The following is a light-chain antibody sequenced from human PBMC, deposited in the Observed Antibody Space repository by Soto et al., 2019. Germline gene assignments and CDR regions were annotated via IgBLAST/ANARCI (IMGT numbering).Light chain of an antibody. V-gene: IGKV3-20*01. CDR1: QSVSSH. Sequence: EVVLTQSPATLSLSPGDRATLSCRASQSVSSHFAWYQQKSGQAPRLLIYDASKRATGIPDRFSGSGSGTDFTLTISRLEPEDFAVYYCQQYGSSPGTFGQGAKVDIK. J-gene: IGKJ1*01. CDR3: QQYGSSPGT. CDR2: DAS.